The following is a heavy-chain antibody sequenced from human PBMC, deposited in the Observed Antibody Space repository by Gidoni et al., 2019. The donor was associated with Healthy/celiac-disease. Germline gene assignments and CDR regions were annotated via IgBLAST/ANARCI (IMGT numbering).Heavy chain of an antibody. D-gene: IGHD3-3*01. CDR1: GFTFSHVW. J-gene: IGHJ4*02. CDR3: TSPLEWLFSKDY. V-gene: IGHV3-15*01. CDR2: IKSKGDGGTT. Sequence: EVQLVESGGGLVKPGGSLRLSCAASGFTFSHVWMSWVRQAPGKGLEWVGRIKSKGDGGTTDYAAPVKGRFTISRDDSKNMLYLQMNSLKTEDTAVYYCTSPLEWLFSKDYWGQGTLVTVSS.